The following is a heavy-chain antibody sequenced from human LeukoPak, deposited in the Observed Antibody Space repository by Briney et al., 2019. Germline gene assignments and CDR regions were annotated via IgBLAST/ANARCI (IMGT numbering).Heavy chain of an antibody. J-gene: IGHJ2*01. CDR1: EFTFSIYG. D-gene: IGHD4-17*01. V-gene: IGHV3-23*01. CDR3: AKDPSTFLTTGWYFDL. Sequence: GGSLRLSCVASEFTFSIYGMSWVRQAPGKGLEWASTISVSGGSTYYADSVKGRFTISRDNSKSTLYLQMSSLRAVDTAIYYCAKDPSTFLTTGWYFDLWGRGTLVTVSS. CDR2: ISVSGGST.